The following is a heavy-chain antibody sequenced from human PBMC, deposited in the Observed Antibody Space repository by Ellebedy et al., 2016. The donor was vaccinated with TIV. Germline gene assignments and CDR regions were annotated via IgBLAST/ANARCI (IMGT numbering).Heavy chain of an antibody. V-gene: IGHV3-7*01. J-gene: IGHJ4*01. Sequence: PGGSLRLSCVASGFTFSNYWMNWVRQAPGRGLEWVANINPGGTEKKYVDSVKGRFTMSRDNAKNSVYLQMNSLRVEDTAFYFCAGWGDYNYWGQGTLVTVSS. CDR2: INPGGTEK. CDR3: AGWGDYNY. CDR1: GFTFSNYW. D-gene: IGHD3-16*01.